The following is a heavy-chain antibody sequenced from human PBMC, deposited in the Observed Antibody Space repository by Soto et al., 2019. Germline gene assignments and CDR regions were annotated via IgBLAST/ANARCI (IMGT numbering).Heavy chain of an antibody. D-gene: IGHD3-10*01. CDR2: IIPILAIA. CDR1: GGTFSSYT. V-gene: IGHV1-69*08. CDR3: AIDRGVFGHQDDY. J-gene: IGHJ4*02. Sequence: QVQLVQSGAEVKKPGSSVKVSCKASGGTFSSYTISWVRQAPGQGLEWMGRIIPILAIANYAQKFQVRVTITADKSTSTAYMELSSLRSEDTAVYYCAIDRGVFGHQDDYWGQGTLVTVSS.